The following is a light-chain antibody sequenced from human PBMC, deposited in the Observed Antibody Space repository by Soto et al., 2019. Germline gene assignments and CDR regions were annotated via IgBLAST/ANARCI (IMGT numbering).Light chain of an antibody. V-gene: IGLV1-44*01. Sequence: QSVLTQPPSASGTPGQRVTISCSGGSSNIGSNGVNWYQQLPGTAPKVLIHSNNQRPSGVPDRFSGSKSGTSASLAIGGLQSEDEADYYCAARDDSLNGPHVVFGGGTQLTVL. J-gene: IGLJ2*01. CDR1: SSNIGSNG. CDR3: AARDDSLNGPHVV. CDR2: SNN.